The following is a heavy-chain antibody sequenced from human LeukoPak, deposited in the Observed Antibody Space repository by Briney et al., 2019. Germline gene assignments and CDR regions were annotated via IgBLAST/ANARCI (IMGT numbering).Heavy chain of an antibody. D-gene: IGHD5-12*01. V-gene: IGHV4-59*01. J-gene: IGHJ4*02. CDR3: TRGAGWLTDY. CDR1: GASIRSSY. Sequence: PSETLSLTCTVSGASIRSSYWSWIRQPPGKGLEWIGYFHNSGTSTYNPSLKSRVTISADTSKNQFSLKLNSLTTADTAVYYCTRGAGWLTDYWGQGILVTVSS. CDR2: FHNSGTS.